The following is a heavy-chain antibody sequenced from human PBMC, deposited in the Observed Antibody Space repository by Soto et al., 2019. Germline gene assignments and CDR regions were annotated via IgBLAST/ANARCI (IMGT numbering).Heavy chain of an antibody. CDR1: GFTFSSYA. CDR3: ARGSTDSYPGSRIFDF. J-gene: IGHJ4*01. D-gene: IGHD3-10*01. Sequence: GGSLRLSCAPSGFTFSSYALHWVRQAPGTGLEWVPVISDDGSNKYYADSVQGRFTMSRDNSKKTLYLQMNSLRVEDSALYYCARGSTDSYPGSRIFDFWGRGTLVTVSS. V-gene: IGHV3-30-3*01. CDR2: ISDDGSNK.